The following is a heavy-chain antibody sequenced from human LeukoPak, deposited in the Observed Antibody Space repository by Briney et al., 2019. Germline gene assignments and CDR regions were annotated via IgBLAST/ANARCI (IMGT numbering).Heavy chain of an antibody. D-gene: IGHD3-22*01. J-gene: IGHJ4*02. CDR1: GFTFGDYA. CDR2: IRSKAYGGTT. V-gene: IGHV3-49*04. CDR3: TSPRGTYYDSSGYYPIDY. Sequence: PGGSLRLSCTASGFTFGDYAMSWVRQAPGKGLEWVGFIRSKAYGGTTEYAASVKGRFTISRDDSKSIAYLQMNSLKTEDTAVYYCTSPRGTYYDSSGYYPIDYWGQETLVTVSS.